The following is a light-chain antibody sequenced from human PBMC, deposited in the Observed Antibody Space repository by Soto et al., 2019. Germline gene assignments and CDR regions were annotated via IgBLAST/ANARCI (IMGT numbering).Light chain of an antibody. V-gene: IGKV3-15*01. CDR3: QHYNYSPFT. J-gene: IGKJ2*01. CDR1: QSVSSN. Sequence: EIVMTQSPATLSVSPGERATLSCRASQSVSSNLAWYQQKPGQAPTLLIYGASARATGIPARFSGSGSGTEFTLTISSLQSEDFAVYYCQHYNYSPFTFGQGTKLEIK. CDR2: GAS.